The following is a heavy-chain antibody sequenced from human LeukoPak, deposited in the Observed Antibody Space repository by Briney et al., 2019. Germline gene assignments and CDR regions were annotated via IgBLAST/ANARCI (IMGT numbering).Heavy chain of an antibody. D-gene: IGHD6-19*01. CDR1: GFTFSSYS. J-gene: IGHJ4*02. CDR2: ISSSSSTI. CDR3: ARKGTLYSSGWYYFDY. Sequence: GGSLRLSCAASGFTFSSYSMNWVRQAPGKGLEWVSYISSSSSTIYYADSVKGRFTISRDNAKNSLYLQMNSLRDGDTAVYYCARKGTLYSSGWYYFDYWGQGTLVTVSS. V-gene: IGHV3-48*02.